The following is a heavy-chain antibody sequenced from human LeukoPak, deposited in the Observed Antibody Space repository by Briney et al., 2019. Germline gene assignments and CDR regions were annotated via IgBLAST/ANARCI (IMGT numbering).Heavy chain of an antibody. CDR3: ARAGSSWFNWFDP. D-gene: IGHD6-13*01. J-gene: IGHJ5*02. CDR1: GYTFTGYD. Sequence: ASVKVSCKASGYTFTGYDINWVRQATGQGLEWMGWMNPNSGNTGYAQKFQGRVTITRDTSISTAYMELSRLRSDDTAVYYCARAGSSWFNWFDPWGQGTLVTVSS. CDR2: MNPNSGNT. V-gene: IGHV1-8*03.